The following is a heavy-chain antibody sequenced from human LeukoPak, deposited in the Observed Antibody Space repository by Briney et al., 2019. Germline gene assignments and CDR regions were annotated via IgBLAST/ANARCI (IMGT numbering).Heavy chain of an antibody. Sequence: GASVKVSCKASGGTFSNYAISWVRQAPGQGLEWMGGIIPIFGTANYAQKFQGRVTITADESTSTAYMELSSLRSEDTAVYYCARGPPPHYDYVWGNFNNWFDPWGQGTLVTVSS. CDR3: ARGPPPHYDYVWGNFNNWFDP. CDR2: IIPIFGTA. J-gene: IGHJ5*02. D-gene: IGHD3-16*01. V-gene: IGHV1-69*13. CDR1: GGTFSNYA.